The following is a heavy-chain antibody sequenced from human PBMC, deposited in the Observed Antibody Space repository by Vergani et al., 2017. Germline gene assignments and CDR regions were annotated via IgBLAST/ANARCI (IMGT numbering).Heavy chain of an antibody. CDR3: ARDRRTGGIRFDS. D-gene: IGHD3-9*01. V-gene: IGHV3-7*03. CDR2: IKQDGSEK. CDR1: GFTFSNYW. Sequence: VQLVESGGGLVQPGGSLRLSCAASGFTFSNYWMSWVRQAPGKGLEWVANIKQDGSEKYYVDSVKGRFIISRDNAKNSLCLQMNSLRAEDTAVYYCARDRRTGGIRFDSWGRGTLVTVSS. J-gene: IGHJ2*01.